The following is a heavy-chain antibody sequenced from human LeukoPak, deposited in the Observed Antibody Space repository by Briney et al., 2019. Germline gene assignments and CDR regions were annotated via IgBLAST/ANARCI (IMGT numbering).Heavy chain of an antibody. CDR3: AGRAATGSPFDF. D-gene: IGHD6-13*01. CDR2: IIPIFGTS. J-gene: IGHJ4*02. Sequence: ASVKVSCKASGGTFSNSAISWVRQTPGQGLEWMGGIIPIFGTSNHAQEFQGRVTITADESTSTVYMELISLRSEDTAVYYCAGRAATGSPFDFWGQGTLVTVSS. CDR1: GGTFSNSA. V-gene: IGHV1-69*13.